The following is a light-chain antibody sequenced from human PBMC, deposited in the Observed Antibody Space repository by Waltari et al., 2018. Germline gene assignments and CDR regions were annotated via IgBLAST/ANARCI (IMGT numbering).Light chain of an antibody. CDR1: SSNIGGDN. CDR3: GAWDSSLSAYI. Sequence: QSVLTQPPSVSGDPGQRVTISCPGSSSNIGGDNISWYQQFPGTAPKLLIYDNNKRPSGISDRFSGSKSGTSASLTITGLQPGDEADYYCGAWDSSLSAYIFGAGTRLTVL. CDR2: DNN. J-gene: IGLJ1*01. V-gene: IGLV1-51*01.